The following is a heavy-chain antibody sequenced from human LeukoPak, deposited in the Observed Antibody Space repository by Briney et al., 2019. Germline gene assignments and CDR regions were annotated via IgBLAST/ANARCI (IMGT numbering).Heavy chain of an antibody. Sequence: PGRSLRLSCAASGFTFSSYGMNWVRQAPGKGLEWVAFIRYDGSNKYYADSVKGRFTISRDNSKNTLYLQMNSLRAGDTAVYYCATLPPFDYWGQGTLVTVSS. V-gene: IGHV3-30*02. CDR1: GFTFSSYG. CDR2: IRYDGSNK. CDR3: ATLPPFDY. J-gene: IGHJ4*02.